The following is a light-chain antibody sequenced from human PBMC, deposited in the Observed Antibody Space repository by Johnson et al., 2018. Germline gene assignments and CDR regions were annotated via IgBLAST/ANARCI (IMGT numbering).Light chain of an antibody. Sequence: QSVLTQPPSVSAAPGQKVTISCSGSSSNIGNNYVSWYQQLPGTAPKLLIYENNKRPSGIPDRFSAPKSGTSATLGITGLQTGDEADYYCGTWDSSLSAGNVFGTGTKVTV. CDR1: SSNIGNNY. CDR2: ENN. V-gene: IGLV1-51*02. CDR3: GTWDSSLSAGNV. J-gene: IGLJ1*01.